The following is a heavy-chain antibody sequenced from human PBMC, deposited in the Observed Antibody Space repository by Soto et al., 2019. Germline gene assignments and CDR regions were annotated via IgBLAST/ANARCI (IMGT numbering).Heavy chain of an antibody. CDR3: TTGIRYFDWLDRADY. V-gene: IGHV3-15*07. D-gene: IGHD3-9*01. Sequence: EVQLVESGGGLVKPGGSLRLSCAASGFTFSNAWMNWVRQAPGKGLEWVGRIKSKTDGGTTDYAAPVKGRFTISRDDSKNTLYLQMNSLKTEDTAAYYCTTGIRYFDWLDRADYWGQGTLVTVSS. CDR2: IKSKTDGGTT. CDR1: GFTFSNAW. J-gene: IGHJ4*02.